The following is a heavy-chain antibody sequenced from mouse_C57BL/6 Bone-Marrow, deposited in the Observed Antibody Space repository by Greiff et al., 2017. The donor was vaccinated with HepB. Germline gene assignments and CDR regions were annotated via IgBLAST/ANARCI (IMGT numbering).Heavy chain of an antibody. J-gene: IGHJ1*03. CDR3: ASGGMVTTTDWYFDV. CDR1: GYTFTSYW. CDR2: IDPNSGGT. V-gene: IGHV1-72*01. Sequence: QVQLQQPGAELVKPGASVKLSCKASGYTFTSYWMHWVKQRPGRGLEWIGRIDPNSGGTKYNEKFKSKATLTVDKPSSTAYMQLSSLTSEDSAVYYCASGGMVTTTDWYFDVWGTGTTVTVSS. D-gene: IGHD2-2*01.